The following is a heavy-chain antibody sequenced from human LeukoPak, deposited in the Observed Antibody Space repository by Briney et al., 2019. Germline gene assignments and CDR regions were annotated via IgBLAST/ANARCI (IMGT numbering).Heavy chain of an antibody. CDR1: GGSFSGYY. D-gene: IGHD6-13*01. J-gene: IGHJ6*03. CDR3: ARGEREQQPSAYMDV. V-gene: IGHV4-34*01. CDR2: INHSGST. Sequence: SETLSLTCAVYGGSFSGYYWSWIRQPPGKGLEWIGEINHSGSTNYNPSLKSRVTISVDTSKNQFSLKLSSVTAADTAVYYCARGEREQQPSAYMDVWGKGTTVTVSS.